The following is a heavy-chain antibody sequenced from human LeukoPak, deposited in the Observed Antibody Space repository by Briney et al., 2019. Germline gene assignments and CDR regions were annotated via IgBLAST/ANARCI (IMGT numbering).Heavy chain of an antibody. J-gene: IGHJ5*02. D-gene: IGHD6-19*01. Sequence: GGSLRLSCAASGCTCSDYYMSWIRQAPGKGLERVSYISSSGSTIYYADSVKGRFTISRDNAKNSLYLQMNSLRAEDTAVYYCARDRSSGWYGRFDPWGQGTLVTVSS. CDR1: GCTCSDYY. CDR2: ISSSGSTI. V-gene: IGHV3-11*01. CDR3: ARDRSSGWYGRFDP.